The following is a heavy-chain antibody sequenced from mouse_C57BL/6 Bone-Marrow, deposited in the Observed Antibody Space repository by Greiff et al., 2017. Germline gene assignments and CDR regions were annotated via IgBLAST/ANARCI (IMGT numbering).Heavy chain of an antibody. CDR2: IYPGDGDT. J-gene: IGHJ3*01. CDR3: ARWTFPWFAY. CDR1: GYAFSSSW. V-gene: IGHV1-82*01. Sequence: QVQLQQSGPELVKPGASVKISCKASGYAFSSSWMNWVKQRPGKGLEWIGRIYPGDGDTNYNGKFKGKATLTADKSSSTAYMQLSSLTSEDAAVCFCARWTFPWFAYWGQGTLVTVSA.